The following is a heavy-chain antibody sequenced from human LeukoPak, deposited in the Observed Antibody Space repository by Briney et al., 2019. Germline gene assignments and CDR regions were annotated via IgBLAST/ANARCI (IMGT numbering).Heavy chain of an antibody. Sequence: SETLSLTCTVSGGSISSYYWSWIRQPPGKGLEWIGYIYYSGGTNYNPSLKSRVTISVDTSKNQFSLKLSSVTAADTAVYYCARDPYCSSTSCSWGGDYWGQGTLVTVSS. CDR3: ARDPYCSSTSCSWGGDY. V-gene: IGHV4-59*01. D-gene: IGHD2-2*01. J-gene: IGHJ4*02. CDR2: IYYSGGT. CDR1: GGSISSYY.